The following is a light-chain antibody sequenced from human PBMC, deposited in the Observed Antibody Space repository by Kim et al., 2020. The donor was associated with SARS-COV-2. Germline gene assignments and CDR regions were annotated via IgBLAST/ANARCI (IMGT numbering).Light chain of an antibody. J-gene: IGKJ1*01. CDR2: GAS. CDR3: QQYDNWRT. V-gene: IGKV3-15*01. Sequence: SVSPGERATLSCRASQSIRSNLAWYQQKPGQAPRLLIYGASTRAAGIPARFSGSGSGTEFTLTISSLQSEDIAVYYCQQYDNWRTFGQGTKVDIK. CDR1: QSIRSN.